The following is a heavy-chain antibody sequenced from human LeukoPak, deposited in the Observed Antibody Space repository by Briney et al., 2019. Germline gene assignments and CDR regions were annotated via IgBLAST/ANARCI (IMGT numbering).Heavy chain of an antibody. CDR3: AGSSGWWAHDY. CDR2: ISGSGTDT. CDR1: GVTFTNYG. Sequence: PAGTLTLSCAVSGVTFTNYGMTWVRQPPGKGLEWVSSISGSGTDTYYADSVRGRLTISRDNSKRTLYVQTVSLRAEDTAIYYCAGSSGWWAHDYWGQGTLVTVSS. D-gene: IGHD6-19*01. V-gene: IGHV3-23*01. J-gene: IGHJ4*02.